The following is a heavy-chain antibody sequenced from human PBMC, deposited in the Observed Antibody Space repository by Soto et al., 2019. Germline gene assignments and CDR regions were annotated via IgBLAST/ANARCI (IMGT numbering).Heavy chain of an antibody. CDR2: ISGSGGST. J-gene: IGHJ6*02. CDR1: GFTFSSYA. D-gene: IGHD3-3*01. V-gene: IGHV3-23*01. CDR3: AKDGYYDFWSGYYTYGYYYYYYGMDV. Sequence: GGSLRLSCAASGFTFSSYAMSLVRQAPGKGLEWVSAISGSGGSTYYADSVKGRFTISRDNSKNTLYLQMNSLRAEDTAVYYCAKDGYYDFWSGYYTYGYYYYYYGMDVWGQGTTVTVSS.